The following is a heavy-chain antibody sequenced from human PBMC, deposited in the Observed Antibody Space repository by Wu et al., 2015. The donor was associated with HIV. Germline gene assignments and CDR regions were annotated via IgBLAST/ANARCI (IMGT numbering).Heavy chain of an antibody. V-gene: IGHV1-69*05. CDR3: ARGVPDSSGWRYYYYGMDV. Sequence: QVQLVQSGAEVKKPGSSVKVSCKASGGTFSSYAISWVRQAPGQGLEWMGGIIPIFGTPNYAQKFQGRVTITTDESTSTAYMELSSLRSEDTAVYYCARGVPDSSGWRYYYYGMDVWGPRDHGHRXL. CDR1: GGTFSSYA. CDR2: IIPIFGTP. D-gene: IGHD6-19*01. J-gene: IGHJ6*02.